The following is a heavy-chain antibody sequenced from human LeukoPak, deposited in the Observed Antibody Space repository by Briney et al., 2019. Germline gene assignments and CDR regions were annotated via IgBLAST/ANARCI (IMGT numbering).Heavy chain of an antibody. CDR2: IYHSGST. V-gene: IGHV4-30-2*01. Sequence: SETLSLTCAVSGGSISSGGYSWSWIRQPPGNGLEWIGYIYHSGSTYYNPSLKSRVTISVDRSKNQFSLKLSSVTAADTAVYYCARAHCSGGSCYSIRFDPWGQGTLVTVSS. CDR1: GGSISSGGYS. D-gene: IGHD2-15*01. J-gene: IGHJ5*02. CDR3: ARAHCSGGSCYSIRFDP.